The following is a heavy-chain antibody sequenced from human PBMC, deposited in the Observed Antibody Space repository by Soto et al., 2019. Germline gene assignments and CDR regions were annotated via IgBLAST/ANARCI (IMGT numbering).Heavy chain of an antibody. Sequence: GSLRLSCAASGFTFSSYAMSWVRQAPGKGLEWVSGMSGTGGSPYYADSVKGRFSISRDNSKKTLYLQMNSLRADDTAIYYCAKDQAAMVSIFDYWGQGALVTVSS. CDR1: GFTFSSYA. CDR3: AKDQAAMVSIFDY. J-gene: IGHJ4*02. D-gene: IGHD5-18*01. V-gene: IGHV3-23*01. CDR2: MSGTGGSP.